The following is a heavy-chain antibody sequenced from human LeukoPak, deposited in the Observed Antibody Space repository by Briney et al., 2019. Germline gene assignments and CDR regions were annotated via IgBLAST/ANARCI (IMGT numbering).Heavy chain of an antibody. D-gene: IGHD2-15*01. CDR3: EVAADAYGAFDI. V-gene: IGHV4-34*01. Sequence: SETLSLTCAVYGGSFSGYYWSWIRQPPGKGLEWIGEINHSGSTNYNPSLKSRVTISVDTSKNQFSLKVSSVTAADTAVYYCEVAADAYGAFDIWGQGTMVTVSS. J-gene: IGHJ3*02. CDR1: GGSFSGYY. CDR2: INHSGST.